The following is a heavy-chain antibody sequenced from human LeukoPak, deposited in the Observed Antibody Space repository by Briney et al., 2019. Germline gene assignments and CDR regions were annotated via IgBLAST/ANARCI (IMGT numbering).Heavy chain of an antibody. CDR3: ARDSGYRYSGPN. D-gene: IGHD5-12*01. V-gene: IGHV3-30-3*01. CDR2: ISYDGSNK. J-gene: IGHJ4*02. Sequence: PGRSLRLSCAASGFTFSSYARHWVRQAPGKGLEWVAVISYDGSNKYYADSVKGRFTISRDNSKNTLYLQMNSLRAEDTAVYYCARDSGYRYSGPNWGQGTLVTVSS. CDR1: GFTFSSYA.